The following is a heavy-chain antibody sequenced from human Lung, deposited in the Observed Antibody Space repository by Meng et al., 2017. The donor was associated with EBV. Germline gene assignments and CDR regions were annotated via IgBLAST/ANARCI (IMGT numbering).Heavy chain of an antibody. CDR1: GYSFSSYY. V-gene: IGHV1-69*10. CDR2: IIPILGIA. D-gene: IGHD5-24*01. Sequence: QVQLGQAGVAVKKPGASVKVSGKASGYSFSSYYIHWVRQAPGQGLEWMGGIIPILGIANYAQKFQGRVTITADKSTSTAYMELSSLRSEDTAVYYCARERPGGMATTPYFDYWGQGTLVTVSS. CDR3: ARERPGGMATTPYFDY. J-gene: IGHJ4*02.